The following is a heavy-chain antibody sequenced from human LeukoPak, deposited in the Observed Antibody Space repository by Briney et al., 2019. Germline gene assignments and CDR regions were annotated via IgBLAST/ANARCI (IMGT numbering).Heavy chain of an antibody. CDR2: MNPNSGNT. CDR3: ARAEGELLIDY. V-gene: IGHV1-8*03. J-gene: IGHJ4*02. CDR1: GYTFTSYD. D-gene: IGHD1-26*01. Sequence: ASVKVSCKASGYTFTSYDINWVRQATGQGLEWMGWMNPNSGNTGYAQKFQGRVAITRNTSISTAYMELSSLRSEDTAVYYCARAEGELLIDYWGQGTLVTVSS.